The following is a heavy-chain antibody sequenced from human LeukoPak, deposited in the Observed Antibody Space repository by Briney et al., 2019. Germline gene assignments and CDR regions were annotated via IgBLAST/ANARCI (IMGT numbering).Heavy chain of an antibody. J-gene: IGHJ6*02. CDR2: ISGGGGST. CDR3: AKDMTVTIYYYYGMDV. Sequence: GGSLRLSCAASGFTFSSYAMTWVRQAPGKGLEWVSAISGGGGSTYYADSVKGRFTISRDNSKNTLYLQMNSLRAVDTALYYCAKDMTVTIYYYYGMDVWGQGTTVTVSS. D-gene: IGHD4-17*01. V-gene: IGHV3-23*01. CDR1: GFTFSSYA.